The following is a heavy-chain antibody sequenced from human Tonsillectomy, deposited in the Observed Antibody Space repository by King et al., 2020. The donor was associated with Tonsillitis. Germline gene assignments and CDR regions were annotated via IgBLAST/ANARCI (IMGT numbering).Heavy chain of an antibody. D-gene: IGHD4-23*01. Sequence: VQLVESGGGLVQPGGSLRLSCAASGFTFPTYYVTWVRQAPGKGLEWVANINQDGTEKYYVGSVKGRFTISRDNTKNSVYLQMNSLRAEDTAVYYCARGGALGNDYWGQGTLVTISS. CDR1: GFTFPTYY. CDR2: INQDGTEK. V-gene: IGHV3-7*01. J-gene: IGHJ4*02. CDR3: ARGGALGNDY.